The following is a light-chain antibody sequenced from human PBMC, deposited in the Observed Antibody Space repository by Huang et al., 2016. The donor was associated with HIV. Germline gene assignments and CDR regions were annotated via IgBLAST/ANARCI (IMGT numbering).Light chain of an antibody. CDR3: QQGNSFPLT. CDR2: ATS. CDR1: QGVSRW. J-gene: IGKJ4*01. Sequence: SQGVSRWLAWYQQKPGKAPMLLIYATSSLQSGVPSRFSGNGSGTDFTLTINSLQPEDFATYCCQQGNSFPLTFGGGTKVEIK. V-gene: IGKV1D-12*01.